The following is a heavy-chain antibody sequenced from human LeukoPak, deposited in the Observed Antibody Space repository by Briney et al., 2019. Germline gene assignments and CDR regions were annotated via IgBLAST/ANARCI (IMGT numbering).Heavy chain of an antibody. V-gene: IGHV1-46*01. Sequence: GASVKVSCKASGYAFTSYYMHWVRQAPGQGLEWMGIINPSGGSTSYAQKFQGRVTMTRDTSTSTVYMELSSLRSEDTAVYYCAYSSGSYYNVDYWGQGTLVTVSS. CDR1: GYAFTSYY. D-gene: IGHD3-10*01. CDR3: AYSSGSYYNVDY. J-gene: IGHJ4*02. CDR2: INPSGGST.